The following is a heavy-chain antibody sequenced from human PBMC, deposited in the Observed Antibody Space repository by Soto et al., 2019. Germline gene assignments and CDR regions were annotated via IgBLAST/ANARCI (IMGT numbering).Heavy chain of an antibody. CDR3: ARHHGPTTSENWFDP. J-gene: IGHJ5*02. Sequence: ASVKVSCKVSGYTLTELSMHLVRQAPGQGLEWMGWISTYSGDTKYAQKFQGRVTMTTDTSTTTAYLQLRSLRSDDTAVYYCARHHGPTTSENWFDPWGQGTLVTVSS. CDR2: ISTYSGDT. D-gene: IGHD5-12*01. CDR1: GYTLTELS. V-gene: IGHV1-18*01.